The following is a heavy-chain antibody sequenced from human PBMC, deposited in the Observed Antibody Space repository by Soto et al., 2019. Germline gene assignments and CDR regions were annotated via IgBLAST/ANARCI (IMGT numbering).Heavy chain of an antibody. V-gene: IGHV3-66*02. CDR1: GFTFSSND. CDR2: IYSGGST. D-gene: IGHD5-12*01. J-gene: IGHJ4*02. CDR3: ARAWLQSSFDY. Sequence: GGSLRLSCAASGFTFSSNDMNWVRQAPGKGLEWVSLIYSGGSTYYADSVKGRFTISRDNSKNTLYLQMNSLRAEDTAVYYCARAWLQSSFDYWRQGTLVTVSS.